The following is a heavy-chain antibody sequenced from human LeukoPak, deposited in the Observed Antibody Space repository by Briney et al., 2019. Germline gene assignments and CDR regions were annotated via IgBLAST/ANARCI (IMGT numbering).Heavy chain of an antibody. J-gene: IGHJ4*02. CDR3: ARDGAPRTDY. Sequence: GGSLRPSCAASGFTFSSYEMSWVRQAPGKGLEWVSYISSTGSLKYYADSVKGRFTISRDNVRNSLYLQMNSLRVDDTAVYYCARDGAPRTDYWGQGTLVTVSS. CDR1: GFTFSSYE. V-gene: IGHV3-48*03. D-gene: IGHD3-16*01. CDR2: ISSTGSLK.